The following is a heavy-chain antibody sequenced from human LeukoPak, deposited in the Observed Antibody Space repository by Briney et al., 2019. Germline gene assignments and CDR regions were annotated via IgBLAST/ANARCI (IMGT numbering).Heavy chain of an antibody. CDR3: ARSAGGNYFDY. CDR2: ISSGTNYI. V-gene: IGHV3-21*01. D-gene: IGHD2-8*02. J-gene: IGHJ4*02. Sequence: PGGSLRLSCAASGFTFNNYNMNWVRQAPGKGLEWVSSISSGTNYIFQADSVKGRFTISRDSARNSLSLQMNSLRADDTAVYYCARSAGGNYFDYWDQGTLVTVSS. CDR1: GFTFNNYN.